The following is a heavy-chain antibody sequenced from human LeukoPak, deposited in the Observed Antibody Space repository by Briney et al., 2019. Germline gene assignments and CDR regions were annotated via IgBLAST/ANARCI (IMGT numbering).Heavy chain of an antibody. Sequence: SETLSLTCAVSGGSISSGGYSWSWIRQPPGKGLEWTGYIYHSGSTYYNPSLKSRVTISVDRSKNQFSLKLSSVTAADTAVYYCARVDSSGYYHLDYWGQGTLVTVSS. CDR2: IYHSGST. D-gene: IGHD3-22*01. CDR1: GGSISSGGYS. J-gene: IGHJ4*02. V-gene: IGHV4-30-2*01. CDR3: ARVDSSGYYHLDY.